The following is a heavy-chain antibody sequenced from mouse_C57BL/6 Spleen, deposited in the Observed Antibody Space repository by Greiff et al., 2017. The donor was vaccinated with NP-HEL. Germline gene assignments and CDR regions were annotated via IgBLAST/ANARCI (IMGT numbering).Heavy chain of an antibody. J-gene: IGHJ1*03. Sequence: EVQLQQSGPELVKPGASVKIPCKASGYTFTDYNMDWVKQSHGQSLEWIGDINPNNGGTIYNQKFKGKATLTVDKSSSTAYMELRSLTSEDTAVYDGARPYYYGSSGYFDVWGTGTTVTVSS. CDR2: INPNNGGT. CDR3: ARPYYYGSSGYFDV. CDR1: GYTFTDYN. V-gene: IGHV1-18*01. D-gene: IGHD1-1*01.